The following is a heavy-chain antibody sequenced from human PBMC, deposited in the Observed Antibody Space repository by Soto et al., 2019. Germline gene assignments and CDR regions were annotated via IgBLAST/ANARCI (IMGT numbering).Heavy chain of an antibody. Sequence: QVQLQESGPGLVKPSETLSLTCTVSGCSISSYYWSWIRQPPGMGLELIGYIYYRGSTNYNPSLKGRVTISVDKSKNQCSLKLSSVTAADTAGYYCATLNGGVLDYWGQGTLVTVSS. CDR1: GCSISSYY. D-gene: IGHD3-16*01. CDR3: ATLNGGVLDY. CDR2: IYYRGST. J-gene: IGHJ4*02. V-gene: IGHV4-59*01.